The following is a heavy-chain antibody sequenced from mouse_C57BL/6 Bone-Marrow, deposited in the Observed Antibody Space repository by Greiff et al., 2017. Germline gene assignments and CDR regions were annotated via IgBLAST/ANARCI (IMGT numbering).Heavy chain of an antibody. V-gene: IGHV1-50*01. CDR1: GYTFTSYW. J-gene: IGHJ2*01. CDR3: ARGYYYGSSFDY. CDR2: IDPSDSYT. Sequence: VQLQQPGAELVKPGASVKLSCKASGYTFTSYWMQWVKQRPGQGLEWIGEIDPSDSYTNYNQKFKGKATLTVDTSSSTAYMQLSSLTSEDSAVYYCARGYYYGSSFDYWGQGTTLTVSS. D-gene: IGHD1-1*01.